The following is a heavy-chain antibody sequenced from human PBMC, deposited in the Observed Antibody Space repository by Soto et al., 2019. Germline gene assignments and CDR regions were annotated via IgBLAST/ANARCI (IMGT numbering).Heavy chain of an antibody. CDR1: GYTFTGYY. CDR3: ARAGSIQYYDFWSGRAFDS. Sequence: QVQLVQSGAEVKKPGASVKVSCKASGYTFTGYYMHWVRQAPGQGLEWMGWINPNSGGTNYAQKFQGWVTMTRDTSISTAYMELSRLRSDDTAVYYCARAGSIQYYDFWSGRAFDSWGQGTLVTVSS. CDR2: INPNSGGT. D-gene: IGHD3-3*01. J-gene: IGHJ4*02. V-gene: IGHV1-2*04.